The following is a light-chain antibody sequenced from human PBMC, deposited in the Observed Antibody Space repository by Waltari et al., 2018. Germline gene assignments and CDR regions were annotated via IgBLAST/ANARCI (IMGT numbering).Light chain of an antibody. J-gene: IGKJ5*01. CDR3: QNYYDAFT. Sequence: DIQMTQSPSSLSASVGDRVTITCRASQGISNYLAWYQQQPGKVPKLLIYAASTLQSGVPSRFSGSGSGTDFTLTISSLQPEDVATYSCQNYYDAFTFGQGTPLEIK. CDR2: AAS. CDR1: QGISNY. V-gene: IGKV1-27*01.